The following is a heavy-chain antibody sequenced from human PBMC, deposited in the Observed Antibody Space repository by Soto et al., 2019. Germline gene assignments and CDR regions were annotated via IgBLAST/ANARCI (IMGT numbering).Heavy chain of an antibody. CDR1: GFTFGSYW. V-gene: IGHV3-7*01. Sequence: GGSLRLSCAASGFTFGSYWMSWVRQAPGNGLEWVANINQDGSEKYYVDSVKGRFTISRDNTKNSLYLQVNSLRAEDTAVYYCAKRKEVYYYGMDVWGQGTTVTVSS. CDR3: AKRKEVYYYGMDV. J-gene: IGHJ6*02. CDR2: INQDGSEK.